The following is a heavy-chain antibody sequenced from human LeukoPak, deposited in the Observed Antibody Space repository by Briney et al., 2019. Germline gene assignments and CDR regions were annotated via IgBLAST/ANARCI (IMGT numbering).Heavy chain of an antibody. V-gene: IGHV3-30*02. J-gene: IGHJ6*03. D-gene: IGHD2-2*02. CDR2: IRFDGSIK. Sequence: SCKASGFTFSSYGMHWVRQAPGRGPEWVAFIRFDGSIKYYADSVRGRFTISRDNSKNTLYLEMNSLRPEDTAVYYCAKDLHYCSSTSCYRDGYYMDVWGKGTTVTVSS. CDR3: AKDLHYCSSTSCYRDGYYMDV. CDR1: GFTFSSYG.